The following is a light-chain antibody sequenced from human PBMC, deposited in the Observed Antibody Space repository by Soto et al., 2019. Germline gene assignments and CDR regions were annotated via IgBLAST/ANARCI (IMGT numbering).Light chain of an antibody. Sequence: QSALTQPPSASGSPGRSVTISCTGTRNDIGAYEFVSWYQHHPGKAPKLIIYEVVQRPSGVPDRFSGPKSGNTASLTVSGLQAADEADYYCKSYAGSNTYVFGTGTKVTVL. V-gene: IGLV2-8*01. J-gene: IGLJ1*01. CDR2: EVV. CDR3: KSYAGSNTYV. CDR1: RNDIGAYEF.